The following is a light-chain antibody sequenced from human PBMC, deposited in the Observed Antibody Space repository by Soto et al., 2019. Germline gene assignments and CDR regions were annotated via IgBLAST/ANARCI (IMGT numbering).Light chain of an antibody. V-gene: IGLV2-14*01. J-gene: IGLJ1*01. CDR1: SSDIGGYNY. CDR3: ISYTGKSASYV. CDR2: EVT. Sequence: QSALAQPASVSGSPGQSITISCTGTSSDIGGYNYVAWYQQHPGKAPKLIIYEVTNRPSGVSYRFSASKSGNTASLTISGLQSEDEADYYCISYTGKSASYVFGTGTTVTVL.